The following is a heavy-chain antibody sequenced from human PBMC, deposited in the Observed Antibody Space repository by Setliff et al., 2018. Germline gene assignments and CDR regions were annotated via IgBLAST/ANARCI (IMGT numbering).Heavy chain of an antibody. V-gene: IGHV4-39*07. Sequence: PSETLSLTCTVPGGSISDNGYFWGWVRQPPGKGLEWIGNIYFGGNTYFNPSFKSRVTMSIDTSNSQFSLKLSSVTAADTAIYYCARDASASDGRNDFDIWGQGTMVTVSS. CDR1: GGSISDNGYF. D-gene: IGHD1-26*01. CDR3: ARDASASDGRNDFDI. J-gene: IGHJ3*02. CDR2: IYFGGNT.